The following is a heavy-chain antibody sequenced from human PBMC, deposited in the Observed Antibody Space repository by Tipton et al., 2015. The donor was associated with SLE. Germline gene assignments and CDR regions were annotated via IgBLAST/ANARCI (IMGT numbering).Heavy chain of an antibody. CDR1: GYTFTIYG. J-gene: IGHJ5*02. CDR2: ISAHSGVT. CDR3: ARDKGTTSWFDP. Sequence: QLVQSGAEVKKPGASVKVSCKASGYTFTIYGISWVRQAPGQGLEWMGWISAHSGVTNYAQKFQGRVTMTTDTSTNTAYLELRSLRSDDTAVYYCARDKGTTSWFDPWGQGTLVTVSS. D-gene: IGHD1-14*01. V-gene: IGHV1-18*01.